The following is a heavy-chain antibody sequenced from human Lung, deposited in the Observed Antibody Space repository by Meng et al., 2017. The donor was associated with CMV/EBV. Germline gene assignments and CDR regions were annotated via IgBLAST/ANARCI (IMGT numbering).Heavy chain of an antibody. Sequence: QGQLPELGPGLVKPSGTLSLTCAVSGGSISSSNWWSWVRQPPGKGLEWIGEIYHSGSTNYNPSLKSRVTISVDKSKNQFSLKLSSVTAADTAVYYCASFPPPGKQWLVTDYWGQGTLVTVSS. CDR1: GGSISSSNW. J-gene: IGHJ4*02. CDR3: ASFPPPGKQWLVTDY. V-gene: IGHV4-4*02. CDR2: IYHSGST. D-gene: IGHD6-19*01.